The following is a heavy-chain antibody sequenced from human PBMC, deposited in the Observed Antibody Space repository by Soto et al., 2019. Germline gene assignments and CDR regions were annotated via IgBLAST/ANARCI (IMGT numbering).Heavy chain of an antibody. D-gene: IGHD6-19*01. Sequence: PGGSLRLSCAASGFTFSSYAMSWVRQAPGKGLEWVSAISGSGGSTYYADSVKGRFIISRDNSKNTLYLQMNSLRAEDTAVYYCAKDLDLIAVAGAYYYYGMDVWCQGPTVT. CDR1: GFTFSSYA. J-gene: IGHJ6*02. CDR3: AKDLDLIAVAGAYYYYGMDV. V-gene: IGHV3-23*01. CDR2: ISGSGGST.